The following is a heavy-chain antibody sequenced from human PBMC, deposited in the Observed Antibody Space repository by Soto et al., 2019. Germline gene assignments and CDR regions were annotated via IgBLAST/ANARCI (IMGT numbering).Heavy chain of an antibody. D-gene: IGHD2-21*02. Sequence: QVQLVESGGGVVQPGRSLRLSCAASGFTFRNFGMHWVRQAPGKGLEWGAVISYDGTNKYYADSVKGRFTISRDNSKNTLYLQINNLRAEDTAVYYCAKAVPPFVVVTASDYRGQGTLVPVST. CDR3: AKAVPPFVVVTASDY. V-gene: IGHV3-30*18. J-gene: IGHJ4*02. CDR1: GFTFRNFG. CDR2: ISYDGTNK.